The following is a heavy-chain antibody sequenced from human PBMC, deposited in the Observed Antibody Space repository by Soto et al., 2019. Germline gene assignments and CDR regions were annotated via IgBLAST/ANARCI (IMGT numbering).Heavy chain of an antibody. D-gene: IGHD6-19*01. Sequence: GGSLRLSCAASGFTFSSYGMHWVRQAPGKGLEWVAVISYDGSNKYYAGSVKGRFTISRDNSKNTLYLQMNSLRAEDTAVYYCAKDLKSPQWDSSGWYGRYYYYGMDVWGQGTTVTVSS. V-gene: IGHV3-30*18. J-gene: IGHJ6*02. CDR2: ISYDGSNK. CDR1: GFTFSSYG. CDR3: AKDLKSPQWDSSGWYGRYYYYGMDV.